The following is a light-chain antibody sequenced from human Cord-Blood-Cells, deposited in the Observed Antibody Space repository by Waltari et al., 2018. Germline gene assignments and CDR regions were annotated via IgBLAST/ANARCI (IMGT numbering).Light chain of an antibody. CDR1: SSDVGGYNY. Sequence: QSALTQPASVSGSPGQSITISCTGTSSDVGGYNYVSWYQQHPGKAPKLMIYEVSKRPSGVSNRFSGSKSGNTASLTISGLQAEDEADYYCCSYAGDVAFGGGTKLTVL. V-gene: IGLV2-14*01. CDR3: CSYAGDVA. CDR2: EVS. J-gene: IGLJ2*01.